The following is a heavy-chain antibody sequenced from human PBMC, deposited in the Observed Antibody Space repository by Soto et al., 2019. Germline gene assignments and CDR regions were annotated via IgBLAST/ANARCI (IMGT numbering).Heavy chain of an antibody. CDR1: GFTFSSYG. D-gene: IGHD6-13*01. CDR3: AKDASLGSWAIFDY. CDR2: ISYDGSNK. J-gene: IGHJ4*02. V-gene: IGHV3-30*18. Sequence: QVQLVESGGGVVQPGRSLRLSCAASGFTFSSYGMHWVRQAPGKGLEWVAVISYDGSNKYYADSVKGRFTISRDNSKNTLDLQMNSLRAEDTAVYYCAKDASLGSWAIFDYWGQGTLVTVSS.